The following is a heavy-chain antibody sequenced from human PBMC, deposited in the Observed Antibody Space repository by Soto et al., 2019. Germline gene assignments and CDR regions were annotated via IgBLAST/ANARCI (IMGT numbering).Heavy chain of an antibody. D-gene: IGHD2-21*02. V-gene: IGHV3-48*02. CDR3: ARVGPGGGWTAIPQPYYYYGMDV. J-gene: IGHJ6*02. CDR2: ISSSSSTI. Sequence: GGSLRLSCAASGFTFSSYSMNWVRQAPGKGLEWVSYISSSSSTIYYADSVKGRFTISRDNAKNSLYLQMNSLRDEDTAVYYCARVGPGGGWTAIPQPYYYYGMDVWGQGTTVTVSS. CDR1: GFTFSSYS.